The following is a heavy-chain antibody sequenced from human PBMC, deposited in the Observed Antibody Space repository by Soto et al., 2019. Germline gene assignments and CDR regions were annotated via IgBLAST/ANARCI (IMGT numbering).Heavy chain of an antibody. Sequence: VASVKVSCKASGGNFINYGISWVRRAPGQGLEWMGGIIPIFGTANYAQKFQGRVTITADESTSTAYMELSSLRSEDTAVYYCASGPYYDILTGYLAQGYWGQGTLVTVSS. J-gene: IGHJ4*02. D-gene: IGHD3-9*01. V-gene: IGHV1-69*13. CDR1: GGNFINYG. CDR3: ASGPYYDILTGYLAQGY. CDR2: IIPIFGTA.